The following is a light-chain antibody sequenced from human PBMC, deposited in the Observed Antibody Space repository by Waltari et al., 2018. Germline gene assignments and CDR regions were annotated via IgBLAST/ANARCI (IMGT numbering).Light chain of an antibody. Sequence: LNQPPSASGTHGQRVTISCSESTYNIGSNYVNWYKQLPGTAPKLLIYSTHQRPSGVPDRFSGSKSGTSASLAISELQSDDEGDYYCATWDDSLSVYVFGSGTTVTVL. V-gene: IGLV1-44*01. CDR2: STH. CDR1: TYNIGSNY. CDR3: ATWDDSLSVYV. J-gene: IGLJ6*01.